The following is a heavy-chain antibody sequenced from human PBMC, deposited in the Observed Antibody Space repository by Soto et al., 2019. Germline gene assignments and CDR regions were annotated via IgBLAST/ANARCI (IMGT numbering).Heavy chain of an antibody. CDR3: ARRNLGIAAAALYYYCMDV. CDR1: GGSISSYY. CDR2: IYYSGST. J-gene: IGHJ6*03. V-gene: IGHV4-59*08. D-gene: IGHD6-13*01. Sequence: QVQLQESGPGLVKPSETLSLTCTVSGGSISSYYWSWIRQPPGKGLEWIGYIYYSGSTNYNPSLKSRVSISVVTSKNQFSLKLSSVTAADTAVYYCARRNLGIAAAALYYYCMDVWGKGTTVTVSS.